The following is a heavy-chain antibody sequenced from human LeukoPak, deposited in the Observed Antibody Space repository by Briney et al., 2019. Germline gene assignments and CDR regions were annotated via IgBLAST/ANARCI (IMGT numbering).Heavy chain of an antibody. CDR2: IYYSGST. V-gene: IGHV4-30-4*01. CDR3: ARYYDSSGYYDY. Sequence: PSETLSLTCAVSGGSISSNNWWGWVRQPPGQGLEWIGYIYYSGSTYYNPSLKSRVTISVDTSKNQFSLKLSSVTAADTAVYYCARYYDSSGYYDYWGQGTLVTVSS. D-gene: IGHD3-22*01. J-gene: IGHJ4*02. CDR1: GGSISSNNW.